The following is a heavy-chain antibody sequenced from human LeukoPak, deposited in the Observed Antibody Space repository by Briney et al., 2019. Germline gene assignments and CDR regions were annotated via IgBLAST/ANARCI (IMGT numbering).Heavy chain of an antibody. D-gene: IGHD3-16*01. J-gene: IGHJ4*02. CDR3: GTGFSPPKKQLTLWGGSYHDY. Sequence: ASVKVSCKVPGYTLTELSMHWVRQAPGKGLEWMGGFDPEDGETIYAQKFQGRVTMTEDTSTDTAYMELSSLRSEDTAVYYCGTGFSPPKKQLTLWGGSYHDYLGQGTLVTVSS. V-gene: IGHV1-24*01. CDR2: FDPEDGET. CDR1: GYTLTELS.